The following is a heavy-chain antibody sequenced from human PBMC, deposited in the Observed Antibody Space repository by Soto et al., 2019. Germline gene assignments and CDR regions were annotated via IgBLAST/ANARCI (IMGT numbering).Heavy chain of an antibody. D-gene: IGHD1-1*01. V-gene: IGHV3-23*01. CDR2: IAGKT. Sequence: EVHLLQSGGGLVQPGGSLRLSCATSGFTLSNSVMSWVRQAPGKGIEWVSTIAGKTYYSDSVKGRFTISRDNSQSTLYLQLNSLRAEDTAVYYCARKIDVPTGMLDHWGQGTLGTVSS. CDR3: ARKIDVPTGMLDH. CDR1: GFTLSNSV. J-gene: IGHJ4*02.